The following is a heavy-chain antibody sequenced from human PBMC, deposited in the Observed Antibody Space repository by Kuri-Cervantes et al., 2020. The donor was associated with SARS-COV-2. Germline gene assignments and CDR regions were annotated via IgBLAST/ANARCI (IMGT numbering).Heavy chain of an antibody. J-gene: IGHJ6*03. CDR3: ARDRSGYEYYDFLNYMDV. CDR2: IYYSGST. D-gene: IGHD3-9*01. CDR1: GGSISSSSYY. Sequence: SETLSLTCTVSGGSISSSSYYWGWIRQPPGKGLEWIGSIYYSGSTYYNPSLKSRVTISVDTSKNQFSLKLSSVTAADTAVYYCARDRSGYEYYDFLNYMDVWGKGTTVTVSS. V-gene: IGHV4-39*07.